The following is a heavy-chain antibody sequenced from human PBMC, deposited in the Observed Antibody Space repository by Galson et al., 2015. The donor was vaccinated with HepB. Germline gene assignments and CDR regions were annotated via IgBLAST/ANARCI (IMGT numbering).Heavy chain of an antibody. CDR2: IYSGGST. Sequence: SLRLSCAASGFTVSSNYMSWVRQAPGKGLERVSVIYSGGSTWYADSVKGRFIISRDNSKNTLYLQMSSLRAEDTAVYYCARERFSSDSSYGMDVWGQGMTVTVSS. D-gene: IGHD6-19*01. V-gene: IGHV3-53*01. CDR3: ARERFSSDSSYGMDV. CDR1: GFTVSSNY. J-gene: IGHJ6*02.